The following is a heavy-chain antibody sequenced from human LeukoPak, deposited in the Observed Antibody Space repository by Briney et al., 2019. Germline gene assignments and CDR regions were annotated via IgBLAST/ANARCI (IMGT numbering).Heavy chain of an antibody. V-gene: IGHV3-30*12. D-gene: IGHD3-3*01. J-gene: IGHJ4*02. CDR3: AKGIDFWTATDY. CDR2: ISHTGHHK. CDR1: GFTISWFG. Sequence: GGSLRLSCAASGFTISWFGMHWVRQAPGKGLEWVAAISHTGHHKSYADSVKGRFTISRDNSKNTLYLQMNSLRAEDTAVYYCAKGIDFWTATDYWGQGTLVTVSS.